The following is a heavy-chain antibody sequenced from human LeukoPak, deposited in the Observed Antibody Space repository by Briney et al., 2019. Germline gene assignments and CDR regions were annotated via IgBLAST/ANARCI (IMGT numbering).Heavy chain of an antibody. CDR3: ARLISSSYYDILTGYSQGSYYFDY. V-gene: IGHV5-51*01. J-gene: IGHJ4*02. CDR1: GYSFTSYW. Sequence: GESLKISCKGSGYSFTSYWIGWVRQMPGKGLEWMGIIYPGDSDTRYSPSFQGQVTISADKSISTAYLQWSSLKASDTAMYYCARLISSSYYDILTGYSQGSYYFDYWGQGTLVTVSS. CDR2: IYPGDSDT. D-gene: IGHD3-9*01.